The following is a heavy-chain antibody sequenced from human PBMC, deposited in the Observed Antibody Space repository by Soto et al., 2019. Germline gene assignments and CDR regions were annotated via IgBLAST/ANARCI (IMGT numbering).Heavy chain of an antibody. CDR2: IYPGDSDT. CDR1: GYSFISHW. Sequence: GASLEISCKGSGYSFISHWIGWVRQMPGKGLEWMGIIYPGDSDTRYSPSFQGQVTISDDKSTSTAYLQWSSLKASDTATYYCARLRADCSGANCYSYYFDYWGQGTLVSVSS. D-gene: IGHD2-15*01. V-gene: IGHV5-51*01. J-gene: IGHJ4*02. CDR3: ARLRADCSGANCYSYYFDY.